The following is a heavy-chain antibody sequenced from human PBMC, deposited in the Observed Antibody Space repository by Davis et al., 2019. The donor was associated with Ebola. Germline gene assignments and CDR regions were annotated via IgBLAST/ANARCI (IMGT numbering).Heavy chain of an antibody. Sequence: PGGSLRLSCAASGFTFSDHYMSWIRQAPGKGLEWVSKISSKSTRTEYADSVKGRFTVSRDNSKNTLYLQMNGLRVEDTAIYYCAKDTSNVWFDVWGQGTMVTVSS. V-gene: IGHV3-11*05. CDR3: AKDTSNVWFDV. CDR1: GFTFSDHY. J-gene: IGHJ3*01. CDR2: ISSKSTRT. D-gene: IGHD6-19*01.